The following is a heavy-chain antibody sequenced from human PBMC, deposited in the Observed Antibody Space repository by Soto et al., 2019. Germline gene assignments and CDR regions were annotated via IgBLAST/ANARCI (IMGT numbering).Heavy chain of an antibody. CDR1: GFTFSGYG. V-gene: IGHV3-48*01. CDR3: ARPYYYGSEISSFDY. Sequence: GGSLRLSCAASGFTFSGYGMNWVRQAPGRGLEWISLIGPSGTTIYYAASVNGRFTISRDNAKNSLYLHMSSLRAEDTAVYYCARPYYYGSEISSFDYWGQGTLVTVSS. J-gene: IGHJ4*02. CDR2: IGPSGTTI. D-gene: IGHD3-10*01.